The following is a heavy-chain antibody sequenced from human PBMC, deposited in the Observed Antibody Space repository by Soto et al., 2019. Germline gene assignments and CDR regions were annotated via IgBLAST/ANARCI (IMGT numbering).Heavy chain of an antibody. J-gene: IGHJ5*02. CDR3: ARDPTSSIAARWNWFDP. V-gene: IGHV3-48*02. CDR1: GFTFSSYS. CDR2: ISSSSSTI. Sequence: LRLSCAASGFTFSSYSMNLVRQAPVKGLEWVSYISSSSSTIYYADSVKGRFTISRDNAKNSLYLQMNSLRDEDTAVYYCARDPTSSIAARWNWFDPWGQGTLVTVSS. D-gene: IGHD6-6*01.